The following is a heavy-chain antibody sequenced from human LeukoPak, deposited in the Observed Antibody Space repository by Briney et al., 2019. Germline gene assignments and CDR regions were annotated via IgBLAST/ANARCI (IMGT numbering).Heavy chain of an antibody. V-gene: IGHV6-1*01. Sequence: RSQTLSLTCAISGDSVSSNSAAWNWIRQSPSKGLEWLGRTYYRSEWHNDYAVSVKSRIIISPDTSKNQFSLQLKSVTPEDTAVYYCARDLAGFGGYSYGMVDYWGQGTLVTVSP. CDR3: ARDLAGFGGYSYGMVDY. J-gene: IGHJ4*02. D-gene: IGHD5-18*01. CDR2: TYYRSEWHN. CDR1: GDSVSSNSAA.